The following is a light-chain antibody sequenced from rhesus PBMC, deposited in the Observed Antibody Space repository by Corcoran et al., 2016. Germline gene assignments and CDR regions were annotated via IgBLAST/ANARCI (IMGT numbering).Light chain of an antibody. CDR1: QDISSW. CDR2: DAS. V-gene: IGKV1-19*01. Sequence: DIQMTQSPSSLSASVGDKVTITCHASQDISSWLAWYQQKPGKAPKPLIYDASSLETGVPSRFSGSGSGTDYTLTISGLQPEDIATYYCQQYSNSPPTFGGGTKVEIQ. J-gene: IGKJ4*01. CDR3: QQYSNSPPT.